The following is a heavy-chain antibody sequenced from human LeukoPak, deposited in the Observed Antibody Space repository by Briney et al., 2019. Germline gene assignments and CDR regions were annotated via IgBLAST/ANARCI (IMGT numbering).Heavy chain of an antibody. CDR2: ISSSSTI. CDR1: GFTFSSYS. D-gene: IGHD5-24*01. J-gene: IGHJ6*03. Sequence: GGSLRLSCAASGFTFSSYSMNWVRQAPGKGLEWVSYISSSSTIYYADSVKGRFTISRDNAKNSLYLQMNSLRAEDTAVYYCARDGDGYDSYYYYYMDVWGKGTTVTVSS. V-gene: IGHV3-48*01. CDR3: ARDGDGYDSYYYYYMDV.